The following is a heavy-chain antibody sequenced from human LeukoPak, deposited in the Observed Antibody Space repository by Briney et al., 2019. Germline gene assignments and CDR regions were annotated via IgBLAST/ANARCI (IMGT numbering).Heavy chain of an antibody. CDR1: GFTFSSYE. CDR2: ISSSSAI. J-gene: IGHJ4*02. CDR3: VRFGSRWFLDY. V-gene: IGHV3-48*03. Sequence: GGSLRPSCAASGFTFSSYEMNWVRQAPGKGLEWVSYISSSSAIYYADSVKGRFTISRDNAKDSLYLQMSSLRAEDTAVYYCVRFGSRWFLDYWGQGTLVTVSS. D-gene: IGHD6-13*01.